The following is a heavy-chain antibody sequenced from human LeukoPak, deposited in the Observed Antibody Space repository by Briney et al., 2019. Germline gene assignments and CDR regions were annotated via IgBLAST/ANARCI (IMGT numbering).Heavy chain of an antibody. J-gene: IGHJ5*02. D-gene: IGHD2-2*01. CDR2: IYYNGRT. CDR3: ARYQGASRWFDP. Sequence: SQTLSLTCTVSGGSISSGGYYWSWIRQPPGKGLEWIGYIYYNGRTYYNPSLKSRVIISVDMSKNQVSLEVTSVTAPDTAVYYCARYQGASRWFDPWGQGTLVTVSS. CDR1: GGSISSGGYY. V-gene: IGHV4-30-4*01.